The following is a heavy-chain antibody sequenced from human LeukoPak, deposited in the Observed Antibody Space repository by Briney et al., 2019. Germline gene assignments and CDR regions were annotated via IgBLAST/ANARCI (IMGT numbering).Heavy chain of an antibody. Sequence: SETLSLTCAVYGGSLSGNFWSWIRQPPGKGLEWVGEISHSGSTNYSPSLKSRLTISVDTPKNQFSLRLSSVTAADTAVYYCARGHTLGGYYKQKYYYYGMDVWGQGTTVTVSS. CDR2: ISHSGST. CDR3: ARGHTLGGYYKQKYYYYGMDV. V-gene: IGHV4-34*01. J-gene: IGHJ6*02. D-gene: IGHD3-9*01. CDR1: GGSLSGNF.